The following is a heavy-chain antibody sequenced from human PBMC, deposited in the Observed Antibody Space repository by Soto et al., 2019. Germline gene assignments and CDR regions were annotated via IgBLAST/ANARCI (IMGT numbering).Heavy chain of an antibody. J-gene: IGHJ4*02. D-gene: IGHD6-19*01. CDR2: IFSNDEK. CDR3: ARIPHRSGWAGFDD. Sequence: QVTLKESGPVLLKPTETLTLTCTVSGFSLSIAGMGVSWVRQPPGKALEWLAHIFSNDEKSYNTSLKSRLTISKDSSRGQVVLTITNLDPLDTATYYCARIPHRSGWAGFDDWGQGTLVTVSS. CDR1: GFSLSIAGMG. V-gene: IGHV2-26*01.